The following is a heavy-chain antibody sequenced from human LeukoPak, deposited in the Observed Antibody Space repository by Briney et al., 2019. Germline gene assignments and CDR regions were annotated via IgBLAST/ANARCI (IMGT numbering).Heavy chain of an antibody. V-gene: IGHV3-30*18. J-gene: IGHJ4*02. CDR1: GFTFSSYG. CDR3: ANGSYHDY. CDR2: ISYDGSNK. Sequence: GGSLRLSCAASGFTFSSYGMHWVRQAPGKGLEWVAVISYDGSNKYYADSVKGRFTISRDNSKNTLYLQMNSLRAEDTAVYYCANGSYHDYWGQGTLVTVSS. D-gene: IGHD1-26*01.